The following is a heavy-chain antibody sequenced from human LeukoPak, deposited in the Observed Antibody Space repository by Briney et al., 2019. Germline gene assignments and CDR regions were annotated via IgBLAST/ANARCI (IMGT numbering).Heavy chain of an antibody. Sequence: ASVKVSCKASGGTFSSYAISWVRQAPGQGLEWMGWINAGNGNTKYSQKFQGRVTITRDTSASTAYMELSSLRSEDTAVYYCARALLYCSGGSCYPTSYYYYGMDVWGQGTAVTVSS. CDR1: GGTFSSYA. J-gene: IGHJ6*02. V-gene: IGHV1-3*01. D-gene: IGHD2-15*01. CDR2: INAGNGNT. CDR3: ARALLYCSGGSCYPTSYYYYGMDV.